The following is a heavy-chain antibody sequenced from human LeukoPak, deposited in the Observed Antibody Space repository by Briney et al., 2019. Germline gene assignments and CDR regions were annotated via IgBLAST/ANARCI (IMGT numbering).Heavy chain of an antibody. CDR3: ARDLLVRGVIDY. V-gene: IGHV3-30*04. D-gene: IGHD3-10*01. Sequence: GGSLRLSCAASRFTFSSYAMHWVRQAPGKGLEWVAVISYDGSNKYYADSVKGRFTISRDNSKNTLYLQMNSLRAEDTAVYYCARDLLVRGVIDYWGQGTLVTVSS. J-gene: IGHJ4*02. CDR1: RFTFSSYA. CDR2: ISYDGSNK.